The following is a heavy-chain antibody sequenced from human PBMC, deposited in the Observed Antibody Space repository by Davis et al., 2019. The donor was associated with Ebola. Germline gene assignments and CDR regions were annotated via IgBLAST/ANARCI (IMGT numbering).Heavy chain of an antibody. Sequence: MPSETLSLTCAVYGGTFSGYYWSWIRQPPGKGLEWIGSIYYSGSTYYNPSLKSRVTISVDTSKNQFSLKLSSVTAADTAVYYCARLRLVYDAFDIWGQGTMVTVSS. V-gene: IGHV4-34*01. CDR2: IYYSGST. CDR3: ARLRLVYDAFDI. J-gene: IGHJ3*02. CDR1: GGTFSGYY. D-gene: IGHD6-19*01.